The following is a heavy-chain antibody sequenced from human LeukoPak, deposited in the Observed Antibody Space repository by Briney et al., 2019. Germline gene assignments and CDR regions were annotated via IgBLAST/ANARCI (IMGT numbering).Heavy chain of an antibody. V-gene: IGHV3-23*01. Sequence: GGSRRLSCAVSGFTLSNYSMYWVRQPPGKGLEWVSAVSGRDDSTYYADSVKGRFTISRDTYKSTLYLQMNSLRVEDTAVYYCAKWGDYDILTGYYDPDYWGQGTLVTVSS. CDR2: VSGRDDST. CDR1: GFTLSNYS. J-gene: IGHJ4*02. D-gene: IGHD3-9*01. CDR3: AKWGDYDILTGYYDPDY.